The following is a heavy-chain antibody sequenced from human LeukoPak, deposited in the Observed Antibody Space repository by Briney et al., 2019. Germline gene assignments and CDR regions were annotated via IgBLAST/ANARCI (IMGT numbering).Heavy chain of an antibody. CDR1: GYIFSDYH. CDR2: INTKSGAA. J-gene: IGHJ4*02. Sequence: ASVTVSCKASGYIFSDYHMHWLRQPPGQGLEWLGWINTKSGAADYAQQFRGRVTMTRDTSINTEYMEMKRVTSDDTAVYYCARGAEAETSPLDFWGQGTLVIVS. D-gene: IGHD6-13*01. V-gene: IGHV1-2*02. CDR3: ARGAEAETSPLDF.